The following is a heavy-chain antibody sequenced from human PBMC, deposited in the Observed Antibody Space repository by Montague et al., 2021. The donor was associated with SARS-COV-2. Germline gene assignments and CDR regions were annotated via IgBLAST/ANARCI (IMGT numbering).Heavy chain of an antibody. V-gene: IGHV4-39*07. Sequence: SETLSLTCTVSGGSISSSSYYWGWIRQPPGKGLEWIGSIYYSGSTYYNPSLQSRVTISVDTSQNHFSLKLSSVTAADTAVYYCARVGRQQLVRLSGMDVWGQGTTVTVSS. CDR2: IYYSGST. CDR1: GGSISSSSYY. D-gene: IGHD6-13*01. CDR3: ARVGRQQLVRLSGMDV. J-gene: IGHJ6*02.